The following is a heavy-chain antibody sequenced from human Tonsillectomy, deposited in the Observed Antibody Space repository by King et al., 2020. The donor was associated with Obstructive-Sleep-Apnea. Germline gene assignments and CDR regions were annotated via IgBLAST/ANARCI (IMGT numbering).Heavy chain of an antibody. CDR1: GGSISSGAYY. V-gene: IGHV4-31*03. CDR2: IYYSGST. D-gene: IGHD3-10*01. J-gene: IGHJ4*02. Sequence: VQLQESGPGLVKPSQTLSLTCTVSGGSISSGAYYWSWIRQHPGKGLEWIGYIYYSGSTYYNPSLKSRVTISVDTSKNQFSLKLSSVTAADTAVYYCARGEYTYGSGSYLWALIDYWGQGTLVTVSS. CDR3: ARGEYTYGSGSYLWALIDY.